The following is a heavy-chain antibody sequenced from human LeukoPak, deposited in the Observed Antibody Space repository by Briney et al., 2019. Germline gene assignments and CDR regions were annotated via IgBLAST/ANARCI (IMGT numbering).Heavy chain of an antibody. Sequence: TSVKVSCKVSGYTLTELSMHWVRQAPGKGLEWMGGFDPEDGETIYAQKFQGRVTMTEDTSTDTAYMELSSLRSEDTAVYYCATEGVYGDHSVYFDYWGQGTLVTVSS. CDR3: ATEGVYGDHSVYFDY. D-gene: IGHD4-17*01. CDR1: GYTLTELS. CDR2: FDPEDGET. V-gene: IGHV1-24*01. J-gene: IGHJ4*02.